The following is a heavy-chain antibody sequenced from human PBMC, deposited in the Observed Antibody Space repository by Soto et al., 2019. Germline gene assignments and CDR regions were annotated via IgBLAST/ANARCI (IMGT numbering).Heavy chain of an antibody. V-gene: IGHV4-39*01. Sequence: PETLSLTCTVSGGSISSSSYHWGWIRQPPGKGLEWIGSIYYSGSTYYNPSLKSRVTISVDTSKNQFSLKLSSVTAADTAVYYCASIYYYDSSGYLWGAFDIWGQGTMVIVSS. CDR2: IYYSGST. CDR3: ASIYYYDSSGYLWGAFDI. J-gene: IGHJ3*02. CDR1: GGSISSSSYH. D-gene: IGHD3-22*01.